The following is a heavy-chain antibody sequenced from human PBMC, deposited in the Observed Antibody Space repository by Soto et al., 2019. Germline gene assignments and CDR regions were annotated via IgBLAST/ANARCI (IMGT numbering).Heavy chain of an antibody. D-gene: IGHD4-17*01. CDR2: IIPILGIA. CDR3: ARPWGDYADAFDI. CDR1: GGTFSSYT. J-gene: IGHJ3*02. V-gene: IGHV1-69*02. Sequence: QVQLVQSGAEVKKPGSSVKVSCKASGGTFSSYTISWVRQAPGQGLEWMGRIIPILGIANYAQKFQGRVTITADKSTSTAYMELSSLRSEDTAVYYCARPWGDYADAFDIWGQGTMVTVSS.